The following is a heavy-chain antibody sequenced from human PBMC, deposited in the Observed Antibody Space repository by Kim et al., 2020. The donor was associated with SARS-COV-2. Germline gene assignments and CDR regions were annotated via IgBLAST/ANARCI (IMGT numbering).Heavy chain of an antibody. CDR2: IYHNGST. V-gene: IGHV4-4*02. J-gene: IGHJ5*02. CDR1: GAAFTRSGW. CDR3: TRHVYISTAAYNWFDP. Sequence: SETLSLTCAVSGAAFTRSGWWSWVRQAPGKGLEWIGEIYHNGSTNYNPSLQSRVTMSLDKSNKQFSLKLKSVTAADTAVYYCTRHVYISTAAYNWFDPWG. D-gene: IGHD6-25*01.